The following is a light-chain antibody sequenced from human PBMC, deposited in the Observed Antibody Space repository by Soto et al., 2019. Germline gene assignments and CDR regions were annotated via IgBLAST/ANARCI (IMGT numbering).Light chain of an antibody. CDR3: CSYAGSNYLV. V-gene: IGLV2-23*01. CDR2: DGS. CDR1: SSDVGSYNL. J-gene: IGLJ2*01. Sequence: QSALTQPASVSGSPGQSITISCTGTSSDVGSYNLVSWYQQHPGKAPKLMIYDGSKRPSGVSNRFSGSKSGSTASLTISGLQDEDDAAYYCCSYAGSNYLVVGGGTKVTVL.